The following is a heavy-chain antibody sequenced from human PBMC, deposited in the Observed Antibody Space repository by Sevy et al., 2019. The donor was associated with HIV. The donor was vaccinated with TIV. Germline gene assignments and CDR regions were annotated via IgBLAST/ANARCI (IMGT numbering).Heavy chain of an antibody. CDR1: GGSFSGYY. D-gene: IGHD5-12*01. CDR3: ARGVAEMATIDY. J-gene: IGHJ4*02. CDR2: INHSGST. V-gene: IGHV4-34*01. Sequence: SETLSLTCAVYGGSFSGYYWSWIRQPPGKGLEWIGEINHSGSTNYNPSLKSRVTISVDTSKNQFSLKLSSVTAADTAVYYCARGVAEMATIDYWGQGTLVTVSS.